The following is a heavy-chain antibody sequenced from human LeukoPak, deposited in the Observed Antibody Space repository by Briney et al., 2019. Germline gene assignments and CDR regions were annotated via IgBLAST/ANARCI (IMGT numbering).Heavy chain of an antibody. J-gene: IGHJ4*02. D-gene: IGHD3-3*01. V-gene: IGHV3-30*02. CDR2: IRYDGSNK. CDR3: ARDYDFWSGYYSPTRGYFGY. Sequence: GGSLRLSCAASGFTFSGSGMHWVRQAPGKGLEGVTFIRYDGSNKYYTDSVKGRFTISRDNSKNTLYLQMDSLRAEDTAVYYCARDYDFWSGYYSPTRGYFGYWGQGTLATVSS. CDR1: GFTFSGSG.